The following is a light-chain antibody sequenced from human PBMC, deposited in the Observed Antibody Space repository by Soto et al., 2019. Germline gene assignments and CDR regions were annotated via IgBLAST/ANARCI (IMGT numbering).Light chain of an antibody. CDR1: SGHSSYA. CDR2: LNSDGSH. J-gene: IGLJ1*01. V-gene: IGLV4-69*01. Sequence: QSVLIQSPSASASLGASVKLTCTLSSGHSSYAIAWHQQQPEKGPRYLMKLNSDGSHSRGDGIPDRFSGSSSGAERYLTISSLQSEDEADYYCQTWGTGIHVFGTGTKVTVL. CDR3: QTWGTGIHV.